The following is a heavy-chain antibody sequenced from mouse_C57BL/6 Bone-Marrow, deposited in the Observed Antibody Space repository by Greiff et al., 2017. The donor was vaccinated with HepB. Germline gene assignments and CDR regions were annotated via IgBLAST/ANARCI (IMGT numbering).Heavy chain of an antibody. Sequence: QVQLQQSGPELVKPGASVKISCKASGYAFSSSWMNWVKQRPGKGLEWIGRIYPGDGDTIYIGKLKGTATLAADKSSSTAYMQLRSLTSEDSAVYFCARFITTVPHWYFDVWGTGTTVSVSS. J-gene: IGHJ1*03. CDR1: GYAFSSSW. V-gene: IGHV1-82*01. CDR3: ARFITTVPHWYFDV. D-gene: IGHD1-1*01. CDR2: IYPGDGDT.